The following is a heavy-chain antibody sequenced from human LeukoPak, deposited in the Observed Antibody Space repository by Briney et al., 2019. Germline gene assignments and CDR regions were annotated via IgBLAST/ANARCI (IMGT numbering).Heavy chain of an antibody. CDR3: GSIVVVPAARVADAFDI. Sequence: GGSLRLSCAASGFTFSSYGMHWVRQAPGKGLEWVAFIRYDGSNKYYADSVKGRFTISRDNSKNTLCLQMNSLRAEDTAVYYCGSIVVVPAARVADAFDIWGQGTMVTVSS. CDR2: IRYDGSNK. CDR1: GFTFSSYG. D-gene: IGHD2-2*01. J-gene: IGHJ3*02. V-gene: IGHV3-30*02.